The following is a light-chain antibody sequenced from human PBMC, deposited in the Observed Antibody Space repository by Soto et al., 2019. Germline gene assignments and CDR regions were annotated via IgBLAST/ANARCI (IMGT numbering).Light chain of an antibody. V-gene: IGKV1-5*01. J-gene: IGKJ1*01. CDR3: QQYNSYS. CDR2: DAS. CDR1: QSISSW. Sequence: DIQMTQSPSTLSASEGDRVTITCRASQSISSWLAWYQQKPGKAPKLLIYDASSLESGVPSRFSGSGSGTEFTLTIRSLQPDDFATYYCQQYNSYSFGQGTKVDIK.